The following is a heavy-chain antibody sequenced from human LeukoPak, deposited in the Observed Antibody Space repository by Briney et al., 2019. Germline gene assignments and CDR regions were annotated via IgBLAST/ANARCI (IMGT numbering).Heavy chain of an antibody. Sequence: AGGSLRLSCAASGFTFSNYSMNWVRQAPGKGLEWVSYISSSSSYIYYADSVKGRFTISRDNAKNSLYLQMNSLRAEDTAVYYCARVFRTGYYFDYWGQGTLVTVSS. V-gene: IGHV3-21*01. CDR1: GFTFSNYS. CDR2: ISSSSSYI. J-gene: IGHJ4*02. D-gene: IGHD2-8*02. CDR3: ARVFRTGYYFDY.